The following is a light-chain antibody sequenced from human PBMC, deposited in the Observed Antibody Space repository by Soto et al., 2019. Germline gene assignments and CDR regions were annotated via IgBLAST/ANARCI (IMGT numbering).Light chain of an antibody. CDR2: DVS. CDR1: QSVSDS. V-gene: IGKV1-5*01. CDR3: HQYDYART. J-gene: IGKJ1*01. Sequence: DIQMTQSPSTLSASVGDTVTITSRASQSVSDSLAWYQVKPGEAPKLQIFDVSNLETGVPSRFSGSGSGTEFSLTILGLQPDDLATYQCHQYDYARTFGQGTKVDIK.